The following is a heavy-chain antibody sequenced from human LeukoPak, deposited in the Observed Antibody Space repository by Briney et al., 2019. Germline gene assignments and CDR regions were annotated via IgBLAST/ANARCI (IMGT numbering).Heavy chain of an antibody. V-gene: IGHV4-4*02. CDR2: IYHSGST. J-gene: IGHJ4*02. Sequence: SETLSLTCAVSGGSISSSNWWSWVRQPPGKGLEWIGEIYHSGSTNYNPSLKSRVTISVDTSKNQFSLKLSSVTAADTAVYYCARPGRYSSSNRHLDYWGQGTLVTVSS. CDR1: GGSISSSNW. CDR3: ARPGRYSSSNRHLDY. D-gene: IGHD6-13*01.